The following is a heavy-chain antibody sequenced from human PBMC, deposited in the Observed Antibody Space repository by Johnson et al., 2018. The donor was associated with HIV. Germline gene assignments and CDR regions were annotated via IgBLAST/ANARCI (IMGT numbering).Heavy chain of an antibody. J-gene: IGHJ3*02. Sequence: QMLLVESGGGLVKPGGSLRLSCAASGFTFSSYAMHWVRQAPGKGLEWVAVISYAGSNKYYADSVKGRFTISRDNSKNTLYLQMNSLRAEDTAVYYCATNRGGAFDIWGQGTMVTVSS. CDR3: ATNRGGAFDI. V-gene: IGHV3-30-3*01. CDR2: ISYAGSNK. CDR1: GFTFSSYA. D-gene: IGHD2/OR15-2a*01.